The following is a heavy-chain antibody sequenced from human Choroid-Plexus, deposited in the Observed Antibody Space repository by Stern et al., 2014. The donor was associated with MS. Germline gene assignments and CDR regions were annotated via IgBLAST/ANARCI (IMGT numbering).Heavy chain of an antibody. CDR2: VSYDGSNK. Sequence: MQLVESGGGVVQPGRPLGLSCVASGFTFGSCAMHWVRQAPGKGLEWVAGVSYDGSNKYYADSVKGRFTISRDNSQNTLYMQMSSLRPEDTAVYYCAKDRQYLTYFFDHWGQGSLVTVSS. J-gene: IGHJ5*02. V-gene: IGHV3-30*18. CDR3: AKDRQYLTYFFDH. D-gene: IGHD2/OR15-2a*01. CDR1: GFTFGSCA.